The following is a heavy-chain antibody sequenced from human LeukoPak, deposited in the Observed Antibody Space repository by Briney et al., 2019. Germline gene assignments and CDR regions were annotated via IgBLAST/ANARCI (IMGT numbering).Heavy chain of an antibody. J-gene: IGHJ2*01. D-gene: IGHD6-6*01. CDR2: INPNSGGT. CDR1: GYTFTGYY. CDR3: ARDRVSSSRYFDL. Sequence: ASVKVSCKASGYTFTGYYMHWVRQAPGQGLEWMGWINPNSGGTNYAQKFQGRVTMTRDTSISTAYMELSRLRSDDTAVYYCARDRVSSSRYFDLWGRGTLVTVSS. V-gene: IGHV1-2*02.